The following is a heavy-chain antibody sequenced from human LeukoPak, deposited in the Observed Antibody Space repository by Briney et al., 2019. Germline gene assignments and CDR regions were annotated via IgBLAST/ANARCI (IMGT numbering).Heavy chain of an antibody. J-gene: IGHJ4*02. Sequence: ASVKVSCKVSGYTLTELSMHWVRQAPGKGLEWMGGYDPADGETIYAQKFQGRVTMTEDTSTDTAYMELSSLRSEDTAVYYCATQLSSGWPLRHSPFDYWGQGTLVTVSS. CDR1: GYTLTELS. CDR2: YDPADGET. CDR3: ATQLSSGWPLRHSPFDY. D-gene: IGHD3-22*01. V-gene: IGHV1-24*01.